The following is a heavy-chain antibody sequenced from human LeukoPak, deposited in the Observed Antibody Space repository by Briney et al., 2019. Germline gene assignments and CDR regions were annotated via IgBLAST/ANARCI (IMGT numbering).Heavy chain of an antibody. CDR1: GFALTELS. V-gene: IGHV1-24*01. J-gene: IGHJ4*02. CDR2: LNPDDGEI. CDR3: ATLQDMITLDY. Sequence: ASVKVSCKASGFALTELSMHWVRQGPGEGLVWMGGLNPDDGEIIYAQKFQGRVTMTEDPSTDTAYMELSSLRSEDTAVYYCATLQDMITLDYWGQGTLVTVSS. D-gene: IGHD2-15*01.